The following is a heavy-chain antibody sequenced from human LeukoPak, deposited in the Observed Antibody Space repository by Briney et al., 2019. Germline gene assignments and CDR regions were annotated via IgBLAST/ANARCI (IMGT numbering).Heavy chain of an antibody. Sequence: GGSLRLSCAASGFTFSSYSMSWVRQAPGKGLEWVSAISGSGGSTYYADSVKRRFTISRDNSKNTPYLQMNSLRADATPEYYCAKDLVRIAARTFDYWGQGTLVTVSS. CDR2: ISGSGGST. CDR3: AKDLVRIAARTFDY. V-gene: IGHV3-23*01. CDR1: GFTFSSYS. J-gene: IGHJ4*02. D-gene: IGHD6-6*01.